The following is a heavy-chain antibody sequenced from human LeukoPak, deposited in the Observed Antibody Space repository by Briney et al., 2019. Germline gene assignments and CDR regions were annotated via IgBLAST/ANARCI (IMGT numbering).Heavy chain of an antibody. V-gene: IGHV1-46*01. CDR1: GYTFTSYY. D-gene: IGHD3-10*01. CDR2: INPSGGST. Sequence: ASVKVSCKASGYTFTSYYMHWVRQAPGQGLEWMGIINPSGGSTSYAQKFQRRVTMTRDTSTSTVYMELSSLRSEDTAVYYCARSYKVARLVGRTYYYYGMDVWGKGTTVTVSS. CDR3: ARSYKVARLVGRTYYYYGMDV. J-gene: IGHJ6*04.